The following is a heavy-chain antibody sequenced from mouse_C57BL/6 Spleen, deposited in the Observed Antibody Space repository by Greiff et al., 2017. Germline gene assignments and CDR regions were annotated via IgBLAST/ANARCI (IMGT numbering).Heavy chain of an antibody. D-gene: IGHD1-1*01. J-gene: IGHJ2*01. CDR1: GYTFTSYG. CDR2: IYPRSGNT. Sequence: QVQLQQSGAELARPGASVKLSCKASGYTFTSYGISWVKQRTGQGLEWIGEIYPRSGNTYYNEKFKGKATLTADKSSGTAYMELRCLTSEDSAVDFCANYYYGSRYYFDYWGQGTTLTVSS. CDR3: ANYYYGSRYYFDY. V-gene: IGHV1-81*01.